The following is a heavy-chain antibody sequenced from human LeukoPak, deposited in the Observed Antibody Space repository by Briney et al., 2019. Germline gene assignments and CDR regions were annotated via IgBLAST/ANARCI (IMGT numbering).Heavy chain of an antibody. CDR3: ARAPAFGTVDY. V-gene: IGHV3-7*01. D-gene: IGHD3-16*01. Sequence: GGSLRLSCGASGFTFSSHWMSWVRQAPGKGLAWVANIKPDGSEKYPVDSVKGRFTVTRDNARNTLYLQMSRLRDDDSAVYYCARAPAFGTVDYWGQGTLVTVSS. CDR1: GFTFSSHW. CDR2: IKPDGSEK. J-gene: IGHJ4*02.